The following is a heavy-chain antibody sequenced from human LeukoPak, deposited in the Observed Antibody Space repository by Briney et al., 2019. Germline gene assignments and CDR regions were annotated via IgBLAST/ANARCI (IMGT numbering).Heavy chain of an antibody. Sequence: SVNVSCKASGGTFISYAISWVRQAPGQGLEWMGGIIPIFGTANYAQKFQGRVTITADESTSTAYMELSSLRSEDTAVYYCASVFYDFWSGYSYYYYYYMDVWGKGTTVTVSS. J-gene: IGHJ6*03. CDR1: GGTFISYA. CDR2: IIPIFGTA. CDR3: ASVFYDFWSGYSYYYYYYMDV. D-gene: IGHD3-3*01. V-gene: IGHV1-69*13.